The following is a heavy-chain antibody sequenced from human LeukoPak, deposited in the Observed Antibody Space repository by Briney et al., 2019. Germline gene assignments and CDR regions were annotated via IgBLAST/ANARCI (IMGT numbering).Heavy chain of an antibody. CDR2: ISSSSSYI. J-gene: IGHJ3*02. CDR1: GFTFSSYS. V-gene: IGHV3-21*01. CDR3: ARARRYSSSWYSSAFDI. Sequence: GGSLRLSCAASGFTFSSYSVNWVRQAPGKGLEWVSSISSSSSYIYYADSVKGRFTISRDNAKNSLYLQMNSLRAEDTAVYYCARARRYSSSWYSSAFDIWGQGTMVTVSS. D-gene: IGHD6-13*01.